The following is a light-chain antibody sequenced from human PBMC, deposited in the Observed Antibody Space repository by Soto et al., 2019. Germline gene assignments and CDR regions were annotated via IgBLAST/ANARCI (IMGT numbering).Light chain of an antibody. CDR2: WAS. J-gene: IGKJ4*01. CDR1: QSVLYSSDNKNY. V-gene: IGKV4-1*01. CDR3: QQYYSAPLT. Sequence: DIVMIQFPDSLAVSVGERATINCKSSQSVLYSSDNKNYLAWYQQKPGQPPKLLIYWASTRESGVPDRFSGSGSGTDFTLTISSLQAEDVAVYFCQQYYSAPLTFAGGTKVEIK.